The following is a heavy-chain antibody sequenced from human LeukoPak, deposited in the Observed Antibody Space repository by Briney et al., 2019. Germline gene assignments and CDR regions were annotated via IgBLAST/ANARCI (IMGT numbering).Heavy chain of an antibody. CDR3: ARGYCSSTSCVDYFDY. Sequence: ASVTVSCKASGYTFTSYDINWVRQAAGQGLEWMGWMNPNSGNTGYAQKFQGRVTMTRNTSISTAYMGLSRLRSEDTAVYYCARGYCSSTSCVDYFDYWGQGTLVTVSS. CDR2: MNPNSGNT. J-gene: IGHJ4*02. D-gene: IGHD2-2*01. V-gene: IGHV1-8*01. CDR1: GYTFTSYD.